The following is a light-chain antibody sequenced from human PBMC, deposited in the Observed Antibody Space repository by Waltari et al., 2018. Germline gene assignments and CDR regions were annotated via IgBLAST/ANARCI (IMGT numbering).Light chain of an antibody. CDR1: QSLVHTDGNTY. CDR3: MQGSHWPRT. J-gene: IGKJ2*01. CDR2: KIS. V-gene: IGKV2-30*02. Sequence: EVVMTQSPLSLPVTLGQPASISCRSSQSLVHTDGNTYLNWFQQRPGQPPRRLIYKISRRESGVPDRFSGSGSGTDFTLKISRVEAEDVGVYYCMQGSHWPRTFGQGTKLEI.